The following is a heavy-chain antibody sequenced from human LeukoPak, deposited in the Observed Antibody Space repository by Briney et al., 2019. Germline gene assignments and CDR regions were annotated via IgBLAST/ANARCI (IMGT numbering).Heavy chain of an antibody. CDR3: ARSFLWFTDAFDI. V-gene: IGHV3-74*01. J-gene: IGHJ3*02. CDR2: INPGGSSI. CDR1: GFTFSSYW. Sequence: GGSLRLSCAASGFTFSSYWMHWVRQVPGKGLVWVARINPGGSSITYADSVKGRFTISRDNAKNSLYLQMNSLRAEDTAVYYCARSFLWFTDAFDIWGQGTMVTVSS. D-gene: IGHD3-10*01.